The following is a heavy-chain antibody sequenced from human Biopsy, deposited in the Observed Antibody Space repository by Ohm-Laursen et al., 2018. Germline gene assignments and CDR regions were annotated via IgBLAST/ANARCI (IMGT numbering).Heavy chain of an antibody. CDR3: SRATNSTGWPYYYFYGMDI. J-gene: IGHJ6*02. V-gene: IGHV4-59*01. CDR2: VYYSGTT. D-gene: IGHD2/OR15-2a*01. Sequence: SETLSLTCTVSGGSISSDWWSWIRQPPGKGLEWIGDVYYSGTTTYNTSLRSRVTISVDTSMNQISLRLQSVTAADTAIYYCSRATNSTGWPYYYFYGMDIWGQGTTVTVSS. CDR1: GGSISSDW.